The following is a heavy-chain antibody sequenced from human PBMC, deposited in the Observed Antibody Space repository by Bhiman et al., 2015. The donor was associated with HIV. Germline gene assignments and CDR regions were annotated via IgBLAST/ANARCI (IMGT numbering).Heavy chain of an antibody. J-gene: IGHJ6*02. CDR2: ISSSGTII. Sequence: QVQLVESGGGLVKPGGSLRLSCAASGFTFSDYYMSWIRQAPGKGLEWVSYISSSGTIIYYADSVKGRFTISRDNAENSLYLQMNSLRAEDTAVYYCAREEDIVVVPAGIRYYYYGMDVWGQGTTVTVSS. D-gene: IGHD2-2*02. V-gene: IGHV3-11*04. CDR1: GFTFSDYY. CDR3: AREEDIVVVPAGIRYYYYGMDV.